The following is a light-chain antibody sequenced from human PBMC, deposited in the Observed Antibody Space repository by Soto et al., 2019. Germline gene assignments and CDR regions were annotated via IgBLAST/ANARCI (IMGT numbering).Light chain of an antibody. CDR3: GTWDSSLSAEV. Sequence: QSVLTQPPSVSAAPGQKVTVSCSGSSSNIGNNDVSWYQQFPGTSPKLLIYDNYKRPSGFPDRFSGSKSGTSATLGITGLQTGDEADYYCGTWDSSLSAEVFGGGTKLTVL. V-gene: IGLV1-51*01. J-gene: IGLJ3*02. CDR2: DNY. CDR1: SSNIGNND.